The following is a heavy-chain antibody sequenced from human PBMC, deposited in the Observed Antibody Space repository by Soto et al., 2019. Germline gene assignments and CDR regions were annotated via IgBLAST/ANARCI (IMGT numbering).Heavy chain of an antibody. CDR3: TRPADTPYYYSRMDV. CDR2: IRSEAYGGTT. D-gene: IGHD2-2*01. J-gene: IGHJ6*02. Sequence: GGSLRLSCTASGFTFGDYAMSWFRQAPGKGLEWVGFIRSEAYGGTTEYAASVKVRFTISRDDSKSIAYLQMNSLKTEDTAVYYCTRPADTPYYYSRMDVWCQGTTVTVSS. CDR1: GFTFGDYA. V-gene: IGHV3-49*03.